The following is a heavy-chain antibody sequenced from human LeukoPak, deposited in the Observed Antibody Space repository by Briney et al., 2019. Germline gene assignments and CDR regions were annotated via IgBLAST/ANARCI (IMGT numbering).Heavy chain of an antibody. J-gene: IGHJ4*02. Sequence: GASVKVSCKASGYTFTSYGISWVRQAPGQGLEWMGWISAYNGNTNYAQKLQGRVTMTTDTSTSTAYMELRSLRSDDTAVYYCARDYCTNGVCYSADIDYWGQGTLVTVSS. CDR2: ISAYNGNT. V-gene: IGHV1-18*01. CDR1: GYTFTSYG. CDR3: ARDYCTNGVCYSADIDY. D-gene: IGHD2-8*01.